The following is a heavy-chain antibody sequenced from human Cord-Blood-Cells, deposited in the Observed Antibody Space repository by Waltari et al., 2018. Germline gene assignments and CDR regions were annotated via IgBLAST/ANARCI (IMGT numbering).Heavy chain of an antibody. CDR1: GGSISSSSYY. Sequence: QLQLQESGPGLVKPSETLSLTCTVSGGSISSSSYYWGWIRQPPGKGLEWIGSSYYSGSTYYNPSLKSRVTISVDTSKNQFSLKLSSVTAADTAVYYCARVYCSSTSCYAFDIWGQGTMVTVSS. CDR3: ARVYCSSTSCYAFDI. J-gene: IGHJ3*02. D-gene: IGHD2-2*01. V-gene: IGHV4-39*01. CDR2: SYYSGST.